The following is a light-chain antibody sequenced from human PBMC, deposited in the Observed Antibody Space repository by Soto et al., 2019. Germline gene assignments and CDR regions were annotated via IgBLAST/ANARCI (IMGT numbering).Light chain of an antibody. CDR2: EVT. CDR1: NSDVGSFNF. V-gene: IGLV2-23*02. Sequence: QSALTQPASVSGSPGQSITISCTRTNSDVGSFNFVSWYQQHPGKAPKVMIYEVTKRPSGVSDRFSGSKSGDTASLTISGLQAEDEADYYCCSDAASSTYVFGPGTKVTVL. CDR3: CSDAASSTYV. J-gene: IGLJ1*01.